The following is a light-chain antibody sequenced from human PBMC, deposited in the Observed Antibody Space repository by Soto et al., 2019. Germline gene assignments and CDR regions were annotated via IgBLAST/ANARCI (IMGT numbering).Light chain of an antibody. CDR2: RSD. Sequence: QSVLTQPPSVSGTPGQRVTISCSGSSSNIGVNTVNWYQQFPGSAPKLLIFRSDQRPSGLPDRFSGSKSGTSASLAISGLQAEDEADYYCSAWDDSLNGRVFGTGTKLTVL. V-gene: IGLV1-44*01. J-gene: IGLJ1*01. CDR1: SSNIGVNT. CDR3: SAWDDSLNGRV.